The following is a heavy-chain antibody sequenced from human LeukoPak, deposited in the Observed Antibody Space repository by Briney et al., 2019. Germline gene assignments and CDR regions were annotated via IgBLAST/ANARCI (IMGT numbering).Heavy chain of an antibody. CDR2: IYYSGST. V-gene: IGHV4-59*01. J-gene: IGHJ4*02. Sequence: ASETLSLTCTVSGGSISSYYWSWIRQAPGKGLEWIGYIYYSGSTNYNPSLKSRVTISVDTSKNQFSLKLSSVTAADTAVYYCARESGGVDYWGQGTLVTVSS. CDR3: ARESGGVDY. CDR1: GGSISSYY. D-gene: IGHD1-1*01.